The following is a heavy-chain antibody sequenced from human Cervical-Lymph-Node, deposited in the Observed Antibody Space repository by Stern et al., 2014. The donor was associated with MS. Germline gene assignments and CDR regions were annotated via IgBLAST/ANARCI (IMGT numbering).Heavy chain of an antibody. V-gene: IGHV1-24*01. CDR2: YDPQHGET. J-gene: IGHJ6*02. D-gene: IGHD2-21*02. CDR1: GYTLTEMS. Sequence: QVQLVQSGAEVKKPGASVKVSCKVSGYTLTEMSMHWVRQAPGTGLEWMGCYDPQHGETVYAQKIQGRVTMAEDRSTDTAYMELTSLRSDDTAVYYCATHRGRVTYYYGLDVWGQGTTVTVSS. CDR3: ATHRGRVTYYYGLDV.